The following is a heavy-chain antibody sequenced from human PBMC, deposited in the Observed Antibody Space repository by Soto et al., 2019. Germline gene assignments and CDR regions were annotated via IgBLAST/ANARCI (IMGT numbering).Heavy chain of an antibody. V-gene: IGHV3-30*18. CDR1: GFTFSSYG. D-gene: IGHD3-16*02. CDR2: ISYDGSNK. J-gene: IGHJ4*02. CDR3: GKVLARLRIFWLGDLSLDY. Sequence: GGSLRLSCAASGFTFSSYGMHWVRQAPGKGLEWVAVISYDGSNKYYADSVKGRFTISRDNSKNTLYLQMNSLRAEDTAVYYWGKVLARLRIFWLGDLSLDYWGKGTLVTVSS.